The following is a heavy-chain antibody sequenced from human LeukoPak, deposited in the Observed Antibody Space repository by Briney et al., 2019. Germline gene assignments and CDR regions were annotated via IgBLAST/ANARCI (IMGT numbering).Heavy chain of an antibody. CDR3: AKDRWFKVPDAFDI. V-gene: IGHV3-30*02. CDR2: IRYDGSNK. CDR1: GFTFSSYG. D-gene: IGHD3-9*01. J-gene: IGHJ3*02. Sequence: GGSLRLSCAASGFTFSSYGMHWVRQAPGKGLEWVAFIRYDGSNKYYADSVKGRFTISRDNSKNTLYLQMNSLRAEDTAVYYCAKDRWFKVPDAFDIWGQGTMVTVSS.